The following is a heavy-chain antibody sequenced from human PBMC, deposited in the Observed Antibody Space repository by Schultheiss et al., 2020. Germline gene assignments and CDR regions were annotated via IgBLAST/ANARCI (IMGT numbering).Heavy chain of an antibody. V-gene: IGHV5-51*01. Sequence: GESLKISCKGSGYSFTSYWIGWVRQMPGKGLEWMGIIYPGDSDTRYSPSFQGQVTISANKSISTAYLQWSSLKASDTAMYYCARLPPRSSARYGMDVWGQGTTVTVYS. CDR2: IYPGDSDT. D-gene: IGHD6-6*01. CDR1: GYSFTSYW. J-gene: IGHJ6*02. CDR3: ARLPPRSSARYGMDV.